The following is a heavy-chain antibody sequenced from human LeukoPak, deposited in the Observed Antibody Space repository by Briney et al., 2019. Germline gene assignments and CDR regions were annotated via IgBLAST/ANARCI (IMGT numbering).Heavy chain of an antibody. J-gene: IGHJ6*02. CDR1: GYTFTSYY. D-gene: IGHD6-19*01. CDR3: ARGLVPDRYYYYYYGMDV. Sequence: ASVKVSCKASGYTFTSYYMHWVRQAPGQGLEWMGIINPSGGSTSYAQKFQGRVTMTRDTSTSTVYMELSSLRSEDTAVYYCARGLVPDRYYYYYYGMDVWGQGTTVTVSS. CDR2: INPSGGST. V-gene: IGHV1-46*01.